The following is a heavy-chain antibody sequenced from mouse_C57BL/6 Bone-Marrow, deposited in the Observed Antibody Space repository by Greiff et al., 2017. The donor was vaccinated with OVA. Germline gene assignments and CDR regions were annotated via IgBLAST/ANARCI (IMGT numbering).Heavy chain of an antibody. CDR1: GYTFTRYW. CDR2: IDPSDSYT. V-gene: IGHV1-69*01. CDR3: ARRGGVLFAY. Sequence: QVQLQQSGAELVMPGASVKLSCKASGYTFTRYWMHWVKQRPGQGLEWIGEIDPSDSYTNYNQKFKGKSTLTVDKSSNPAYLQLSILTSEDSAVYYWARRGGVLFAYWGQGTRVTVSA. J-gene: IGHJ3*01.